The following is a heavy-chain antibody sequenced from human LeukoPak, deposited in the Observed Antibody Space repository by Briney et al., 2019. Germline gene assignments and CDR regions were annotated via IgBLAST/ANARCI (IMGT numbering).Heavy chain of an antibody. Sequence: GGSLTLSCAASGFTVSGTWMHWVRQAPGKGLVWVSRINNDGRSTSYADPVKGRFTISRDNAKNTLYMQMNSLRAEDTAVYYCGTAFEFWGQGTLVTAAS. V-gene: IGHV3-74*01. J-gene: IGHJ4*02. CDR3: GTAFEF. CDR1: GFTVSGTW. CDR2: INNDGRST. D-gene: IGHD5-18*01.